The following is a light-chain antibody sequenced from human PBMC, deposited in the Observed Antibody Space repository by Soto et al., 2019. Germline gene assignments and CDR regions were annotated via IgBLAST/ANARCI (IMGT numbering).Light chain of an antibody. J-gene: IGKJ5*01. Sequence: EIVLTQSPGTLSLSPGERVTLSCRASQNVRSNYLAWYQQKPGQAPRLLIYGASTRASGIPERFSGSGSGTDFTLTISRLEPEDFAVYYCQQYGSSPITFGQGTRLEIK. CDR1: QNVRSNY. CDR2: GAS. CDR3: QQYGSSPIT. V-gene: IGKV3-20*01.